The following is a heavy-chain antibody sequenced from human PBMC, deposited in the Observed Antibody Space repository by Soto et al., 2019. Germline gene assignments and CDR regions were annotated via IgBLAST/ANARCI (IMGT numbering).Heavy chain of an antibody. V-gene: IGHV4-59*01. CDR1: GGSISSYY. CDR2: IYYSGRT. Sequence: SETLSLTCTVSGGSISSYYWSWIRQPPGKGMEWIGYIYYSGRTNYNPSQKRRNTISVDTTKNQYYLKISSVTTADTTMYYFVSVHCSSTSCYLDWFDPWGQGTLVTVSS. D-gene: IGHD2-2*01. CDR3: VSVHCSSTSCYLDWFDP. J-gene: IGHJ5*02.